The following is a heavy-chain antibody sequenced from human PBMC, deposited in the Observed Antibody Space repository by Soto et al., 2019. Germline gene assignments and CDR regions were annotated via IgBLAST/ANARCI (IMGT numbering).Heavy chain of an antibody. Sequence: QLQLQESGPGLVKPSETLSLTCTVSGGSISSGSYYWGWIRQPPGKGLEWIGSIYYSGSTYYNPYLKSRVTISVDTSKNQFSLKLSSVTAAYTAVYYSARQISHNWFDSWGQGTLVTVSS. D-gene: IGHD3-3*02. J-gene: IGHJ5*01. CDR1: GGSISSGSYY. V-gene: IGHV4-39*01. CDR2: IYYSGST. CDR3: ARQISHNWFDS.